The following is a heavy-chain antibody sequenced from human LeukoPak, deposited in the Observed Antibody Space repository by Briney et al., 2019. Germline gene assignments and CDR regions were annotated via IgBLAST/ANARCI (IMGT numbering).Heavy chain of an antibody. D-gene: IGHD5-18*01. CDR1: GFTFDDYA. V-gene: IGHV3-9*01. CDR2: ISWNSGSI. Sequence: GGSLRLSCAASGFTFDDYAMHWVRQAPGKGLEWVSGISWNSGSIGYADSVKGRFTISRDNAKNSLYLQMNSLRAEDTALYYCAKDMVTAMGRQWGDAFDIWGQGTMVTVSS. CDR3: AKDMVTAMGRQWGDAFDI. J-gene: IGHJ3*02.